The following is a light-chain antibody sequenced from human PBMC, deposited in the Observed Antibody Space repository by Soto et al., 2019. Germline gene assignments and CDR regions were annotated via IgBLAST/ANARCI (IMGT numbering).Light chain of an antibody. CDR1: QSVSSN. Sequence: EIVMTQSPATLSVSPGERATLSCRASQSVSSNLAWYQQKPGQAPRLLIYGASTRATGIPARFSGSGSGTEFTLTISSLQSEDFAVYYCQHYNNWPTFGQGTKWIS. CDR3: QHYNNWPT. CDR2: GAS. J-gene: IGKJ1*01. V-gene: IGKV3-15*01.